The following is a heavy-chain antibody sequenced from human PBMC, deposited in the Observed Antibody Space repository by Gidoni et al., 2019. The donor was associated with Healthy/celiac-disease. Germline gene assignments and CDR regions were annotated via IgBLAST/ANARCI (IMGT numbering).Heavy chain of an antibody. V-gene: IGHV4-30-2*01. CDR2: LYHRGST. J-gene: IGHJ6*02. D-gene: IGHD2-21*01. CDR1: GGSISSGGYS. CDR3: ARGGVWLNGVDV. Sequence: QLQLQESGSGLVKPSQTLSLTCAVSGGSISSGGYSWSWIRQPPGKGLEWIGYLYHRGSTYYNPILKSRVTLSVDWSKIQFSLKVSSVAAADTAVYYCARGGVWLNGVDVWGQGTTVTVSS.